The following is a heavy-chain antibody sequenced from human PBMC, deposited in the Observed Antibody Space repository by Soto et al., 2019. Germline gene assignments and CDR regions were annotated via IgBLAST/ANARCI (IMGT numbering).Heavy chain of an antibody. D-gene: IGHD4-4*01. CDR2: ISYDGSNK. J-gene: IGHJ6*02. V-gene: IGHV3-30-3*01. CDR1: GFTFSSYA. Sequence: SLRLSCAASGFTFSSYAMHWVRQAPGKGLEWVAVISYDGSNKYYADSVKGRFTISRDNSKNTLYLQMNSLRAEDTAVYYCARASGNSDYYYYYGMDVWGQGTTVTVSS. CDR3: ARASGNSDYYYYYGMDV.